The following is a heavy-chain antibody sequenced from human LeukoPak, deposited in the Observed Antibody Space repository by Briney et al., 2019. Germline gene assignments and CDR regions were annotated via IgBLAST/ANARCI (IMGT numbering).Heavy chain of an antibody. CDR2: ISGSGGST. CDR3: AKDSLVGYCSGGSCYEDY. D-gene: IGHD2-15*01. J-gene: IGHJ4*02. CDR1: GFTFSSYA. Sequence: GGSLRLSCAASGFTFSSYAMSWVRQAPGKGLEWVSAISGSGGSTYYADSVKGWFTISRDNSKNTLYLQMNSLRAEDTAVYYCAKDSLVGYCSGGSCYEDYWGQGTLVTVSS. V-gene: IGHV3-23*01.